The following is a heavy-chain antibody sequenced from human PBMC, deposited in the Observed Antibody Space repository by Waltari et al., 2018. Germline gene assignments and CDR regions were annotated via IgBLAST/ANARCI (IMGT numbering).Heavy chain of an antibody. CDR2: ISGSGGST. Sequence: EVQLLESGGGLVQPGGSLRLSCAASGFTFSSYAMSWVRQAPGKGLGWVSAISGSGGSTYYAASVKGRFTISRDNSKNTLYLQMNSLRAEDTAVYYCARGRSTVTTAGAFDIWGQGTMVTVSS. V-gene: IGHV3-23*01. J-gene: IGHJ3*02. CDR1: GFTFSSYA. D-gene: IGHD4-17*01. CDR3: ARGRSTVTTAGAFDI.